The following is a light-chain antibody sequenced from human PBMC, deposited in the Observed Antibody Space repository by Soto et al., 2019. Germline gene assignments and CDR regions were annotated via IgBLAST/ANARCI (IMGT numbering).Light chain of an antibody. Sequence: DTVMTQSPLSLSVTPGEPASISCRSSQSLLHSNGDNDLDWYVQKPGQSPQLLSYLGSNRPSGVPERFSGSVSGPDFTLNISRVEAEDVRVYYCVQGLESPVSLGGGTKVEIK. CDR3: VQGLESPVS. CDR1: QSLLHSNGDND. V-gene: IGKV2-28*01. J-gene: IGKJ4*01. CDR2: LGS.